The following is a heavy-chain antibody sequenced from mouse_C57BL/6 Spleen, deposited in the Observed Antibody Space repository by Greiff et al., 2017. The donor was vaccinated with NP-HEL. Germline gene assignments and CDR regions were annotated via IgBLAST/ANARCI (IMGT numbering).Heavy chain of an antibody. D-gene: IGHD3-2*02. Sequence: EVQLQQSGPGLVKPSQSLSLTCSVTGYSITSGYYWNWIRQFPGNKLEWMGYISYDGSNNYNPSLKNRISITRDTSKNQFFLKLNSVTTEDTATYYCARDSDSSVMFAYWGQGTLVTVSA. CDR1: GYSITSGYY. CDR2: ISYDGSN. CDR3: ARDSDSSVMFAY. V-gene: IGHV3-6*01. J-gene: IGHJ3*01.